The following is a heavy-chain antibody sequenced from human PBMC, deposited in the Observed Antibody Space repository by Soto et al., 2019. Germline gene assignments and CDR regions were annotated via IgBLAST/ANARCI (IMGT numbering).Heavy chain of an antibody. D-gene: IGHD3-10*01. CDR1: GGSFSGYY. CDR2: INHSGST. Sequence: LSLTCAVYGGSFSGYYWGWIRQPPWKGLEWIGEINHSGSTNYNPSLKSRVTISVDTSKNQFSLKLSSVTAADTAVYYCARGSYYYGSGSYYRGWFDPWGQGTLVTVSS. J-gene: IGHJ5*02. CDR3: ARGSYYYGSGSYYRGWFDP. V-gene: IGHV4-34*01.